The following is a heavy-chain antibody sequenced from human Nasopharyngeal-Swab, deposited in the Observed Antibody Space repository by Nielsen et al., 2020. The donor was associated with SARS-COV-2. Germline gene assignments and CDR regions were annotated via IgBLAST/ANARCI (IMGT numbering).Heavy chain of an antibody. CDR2: ISGSGGST. CDR1: GFTFSSYA. J-gene: IGHJ4*02. Sequence: GESLKISCAASGFTFSSYAMSWVRQAPGKGLEWVSAISGSGGSTYYADSVKGRFTISRDNSKNTLYLQMNSLRAEDTAVYYCAKRPGDFWGADYWGQGTLVTVSS. V-gene: IGHV3-23*01. D-gene: IGHD3-3*01. CDR3: AKRPGDFWGADY.